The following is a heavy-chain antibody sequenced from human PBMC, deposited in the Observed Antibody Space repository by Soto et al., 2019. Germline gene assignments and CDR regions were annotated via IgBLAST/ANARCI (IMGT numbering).Heavy chain of an antibody. CDR3: ASTTKDYSSGYYEGWFDP. J-gene: IGHJ5*02. V-gene: IGHV4-59*01. D-gene: IGHD3-22*01. CDR2: IYYSGST. CDR1: GGSISSYY. Sequence: ETLSLTCTVSGGSISSYYWSWIRQPPGKGLEWIGYIYYSGSTNYNPSLKSRVTISVDTSKNQFSLKLSSVTAADTAVYYCASTTKDYSSGYYEGWFDPWGQGTPVTVSS.